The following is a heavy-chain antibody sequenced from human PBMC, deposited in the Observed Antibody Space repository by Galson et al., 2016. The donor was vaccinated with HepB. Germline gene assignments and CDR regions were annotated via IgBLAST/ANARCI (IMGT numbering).Heavy chain of an antibody. J-gene: IGHJ4*02. V-gene: IGHV3-30*04. D-gene: IGHD5-12*01. CDR3: AKDLEDRVATVSYDY. CDR1: GFTFSRYA. Sequence: SLRLSCAASGFTFSRYAMHWVRQAPGKGLEWVAVISHDGTKKYYADSVKGRFTISRDNSQNTLYLQMNSLRAEDTAVYYCAKDLEDRVATVSYDYWGQGTLVTVSS. CDR2: ISHDGTKK.